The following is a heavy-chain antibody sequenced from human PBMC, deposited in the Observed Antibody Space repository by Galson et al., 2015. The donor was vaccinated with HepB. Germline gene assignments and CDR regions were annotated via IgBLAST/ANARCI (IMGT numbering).Heavy chain of an antibody. V-gene: IGHV3-66*02. D-gene: IGHD3-3*01. CDR3: ARDLGDYDFWSGYDY. CDR1: GFTVSSNY. Sequence: SLRLSCAASGFTVSSNYMSWVRQAPGKGLEWVSVIYSGGSTYYADSVKGRFTISRDNSKNTLYLQMNSLRAEDTAVYYCARDLGDYDFWSGYDYWGPGTLVPVSS. CDR2: IYSGGST. J-gene: IGHJ4*02.